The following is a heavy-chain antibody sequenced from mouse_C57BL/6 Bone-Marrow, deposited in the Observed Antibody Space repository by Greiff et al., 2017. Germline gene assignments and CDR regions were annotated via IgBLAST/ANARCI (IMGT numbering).Heavy chain of an antibody. CDR1: GFSLTSYG. Sequence: QVQLKESGPGLVQPSQSLSITCTVSGFSLTSYGVHWVRQPPGKGLEWLGVIWSGGSTDYNAAFISRLSISKDNSKSQVFFKMNMLQADDAAIYYCAKKATSYYDYEFAYWGQGTLVTVSA. CDR3: AKKATSYYDYEFAY. D-gene: IGHD2-4*01. J-gene: IGHJ3*01. CDR2: IWSGGST. V-gene: IGHV2-4*01.